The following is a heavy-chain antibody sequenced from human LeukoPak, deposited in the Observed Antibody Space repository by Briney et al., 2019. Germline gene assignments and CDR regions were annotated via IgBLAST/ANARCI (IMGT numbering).Heavy chain of an antibody. CDR2: TYYRSKWYN. CDR1: GDSVSSNSAA. Sequence: SQTLSLTCAISGDSVSSNSAAWNWIRQSPSRGLEWLGRTYYRSKWYNDYAVSVKSRITINPDTSKNQFSLQLNSVTPEDTAVYYCASAGDIAVAGTVSGAFDIWGQGTMVTVSS. D-gene: IGHD6-19*01. J-gene: IGHJ3*02. V-gene: IGHV6-1*01. CDR3: ASAGDIAVAGTVSGAFDI.